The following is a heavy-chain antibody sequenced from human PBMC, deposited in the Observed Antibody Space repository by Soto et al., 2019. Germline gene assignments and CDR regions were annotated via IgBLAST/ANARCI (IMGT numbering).Heavy chain of an antibody. CDR2: INHSGST. CDR3: ARAAIAAAHFDY. V-gene: IGHV4-34*01. D-gene: IGHD6-13*01. CDR1: GGSFSGYY. Sequence: SETLSLTCAVYGGSFSGYYWSWIRQPPGKGLEWIGEINHSGSTNYNPSLKSRVTISVDTSKNQFSLKLSSVTAADTAVYYCARAAIAAAHFDYWGQGTLVTVSS. J-gene: IGHJ4*02.